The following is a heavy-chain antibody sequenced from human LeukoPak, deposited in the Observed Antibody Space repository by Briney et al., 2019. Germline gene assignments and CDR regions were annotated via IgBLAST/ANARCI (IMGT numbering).Heavy chain of an antibody. CDR3: ARGIVGATTYYFDY. D-gene: IGHD1-26*01. CDR1: GFTFSSNY. V-gene: IGHV3-53*01. Sequence: GGSLRLSCAASGFTFSSNYMSWVRQAPGKGLEWVSVIYSGGSTYYADSVKGRFTTSRDNTKNTLYLQVNSLRAEDTAVYYCARGIVGATTYYFDYWGQGTLVTVSS. J-gene: IGHJ4*02. CDR2: IYSGGST.